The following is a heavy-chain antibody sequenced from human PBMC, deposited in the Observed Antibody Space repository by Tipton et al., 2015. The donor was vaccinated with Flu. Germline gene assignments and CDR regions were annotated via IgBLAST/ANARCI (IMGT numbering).Heavy chain of an antibody. D-gene: IGHD6-13*01. CDR1: GGSISSYY. Sequence: TLSLTCTVSGGSISSYYWSWIRQPAGKGLEWIGRIYSSWSTNYKPSLKSRVTMSVDTSKKQFSLKLSSVTAADTAVYYCARDSSSYWYFDLWGRGTLVTVSS. CDR3: ARDSSSYWYFDL. V-gene: IGHV4-4*07. CDR2: IYSSWST. J-gene: IGHJ2*01.